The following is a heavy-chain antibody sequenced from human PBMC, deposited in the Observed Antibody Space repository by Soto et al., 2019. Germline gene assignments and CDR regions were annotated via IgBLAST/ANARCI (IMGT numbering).Heavy chain of an antibody. J-gene: IGHJ4*02. CDR1: GYTFTSDG. CDR2: ISAYNGNT. CDR3: ARDVDPYYYDSSGYPPFAY. D-gene: IGHD3-22*01. V-gene: IGHV1-18*01. Sequence: ALVKVDCRGAGYTFTSDGISWVRINNGQGLEWMGWISAYNGNTNYAQKLQGRVTMTTDTSTSTAYMELRSLRSDDTAVYYCARDVDPYYYDSSGYPPFAYWGQGTLVTVSS.